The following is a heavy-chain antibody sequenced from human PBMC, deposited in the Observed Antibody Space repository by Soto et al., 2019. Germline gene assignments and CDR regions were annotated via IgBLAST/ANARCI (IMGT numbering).Heavy chain of an antibody. CDR1: DASMSSGDSY. Sequence: VQLQESGPGLVKPSQTLSLTCTVSDASMSSGDSYWTWIRKSPGKGLEWIGYISYSGSTYYNPSLESRVAISLHTSRSQFSLTLHSVTAADTAIYYCARDRHNNFSDPWGQGALVTFSS. D-gene: IGHD6-6*01. J-gene: IGHJ5*02. CDR3: ARDRHNNFSDP. CDR2: ISYSGST. V-gene: IGHV4-31*03.